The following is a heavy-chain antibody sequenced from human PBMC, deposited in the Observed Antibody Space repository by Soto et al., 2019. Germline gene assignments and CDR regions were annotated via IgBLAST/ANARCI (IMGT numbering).Heavy chain of an antibody. J-gene: IGHJ5*02. CDR3: ARDLDSSSSTWLDP. CDR2: INPNSGGT. CDR1: GYTFTGYY. V-gene: IGHV1-2*02. D-gene: IGHD6-6*01. Sequence: ASVKVSCKASGYTFTGYYMHWVRQAPGQGLEWMGWINPNSGGTNYAQKFQGRVTMTRDTSISTAYMELSRLRSDDTAVYYCARDLDSSSSTWLDPWGQGTLVTVYS.